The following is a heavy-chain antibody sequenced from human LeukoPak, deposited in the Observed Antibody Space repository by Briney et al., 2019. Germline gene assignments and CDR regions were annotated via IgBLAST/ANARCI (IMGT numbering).Heavy chain of an antibody. CDR2: INPSGGST. CDR1: GYTFTSYA. V-gene: IGHV1-46*01. Sequence: ASVKVSCKASGYTFTSYAMNWVRQAPGQGLEWMGIINPSGGSTSYAQKFQGRVTMTRDMSTSTVYMELSSLRSEDTAVYYCARETASFDYWGQGTLVTVSS. J-gene: IGHJ4*02. CDR3: ARETASFDY.